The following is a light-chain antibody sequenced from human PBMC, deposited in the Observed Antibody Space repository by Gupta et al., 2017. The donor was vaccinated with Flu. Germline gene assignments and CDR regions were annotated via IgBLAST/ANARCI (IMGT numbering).Light chain of an antibody. CDR3: LLFYGGVHV. Sequence: QTVVTQEPSLTVSPGGTVTLTCASSTGAGTSGYFPNWFQQKPGQAPRALIYRTNNKHSWSPARFSGSLLGGNAALTLSGVQAEDESEYFCLLFYGGVHVFGGGTKLTVL. J-gene: IGLJ2*01. V-gene: IGLV7-43*01. CDR2: RTN. CDR1: TGAGTSGYF.